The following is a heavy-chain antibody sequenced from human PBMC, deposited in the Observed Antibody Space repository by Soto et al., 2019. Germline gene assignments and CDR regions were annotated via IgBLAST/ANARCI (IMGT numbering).Heavy chain of an antibody. CDR2: ISSSSSYI. J-gene: IGHJ4*02. V-gene: IGHV3-21*01. D-gene: IGHD2-2*01. CDR3: ARTRVPAALPLYLDY. CDR1: GFTFNSYS. Sequence: GGSLRLSCAASGFTFNSYSMNWVRQAPGKGLEWVSAISSSSSYIYYADSVKGRFTISRDNARNSLSLQMNSLRAEDTSVYYCARTRVPAALPLYLDYWGQGALVTVSS.